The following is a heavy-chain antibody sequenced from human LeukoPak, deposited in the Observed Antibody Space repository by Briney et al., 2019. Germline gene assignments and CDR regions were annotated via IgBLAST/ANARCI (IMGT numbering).Heavy chain of an antibody. D-gene: IGHD6-19*01. CDR2: MKSISDGGTT. J-gene: IGHJ4*02. Sequence: GGSLRLSCAASGFTFSSYSMNWVRQAPGKGLEWIGRMKSISDGGTTDYAAPVKGRFTISRDDSKNTLYLQMNSLKSEDTAVYHCTTEGWGSAWYYFDYWGQGTLVTVSS. CDR3: TTEGWGSAWYYFDY. CDR1: GFTFSSYS. V-gene: IGHV3-15*01.